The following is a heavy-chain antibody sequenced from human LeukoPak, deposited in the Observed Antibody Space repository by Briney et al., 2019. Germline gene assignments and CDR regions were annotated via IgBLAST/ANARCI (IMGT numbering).Heavy chain of an antibody. CDR3: ARGAHKRDDYGGFFDY. D-gene: IGHD4-23*01. CDR2: ISSDGSKK. Sequence: PWGSLRLSCAASGFTFSNYAMHWVRQAPGKGLEWVAVISSDGSKKDYADSVKGRFTISRDIPKNTLYLQMDSLRAEDTAVYYCARGAHKRDDYGGFFDYWGQGTLVTVSS. CDR1: GFTFSNYA. V-gene: IGHV3-30*04. J-gene: IGHJ4*02.